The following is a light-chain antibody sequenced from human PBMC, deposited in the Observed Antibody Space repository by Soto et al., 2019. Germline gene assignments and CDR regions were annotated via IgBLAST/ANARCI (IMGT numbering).Light chain of an antibody. J-gene: IGKJ3*01. V-gene: IGKV1-5*03. Sequence: DGQMAQSPCTLSASLGDRVTITCRASQSIGAWLAWFQQKPGKAPELLIYGASYLESGVPSRFSGSGSGTEFTLTISSLQPDDFSTYYCQRYSTYSGTFGPGTTVQIK. CDR1: QSIGAW. CDR2: GAS. CDR3: QRYSTYSGT.